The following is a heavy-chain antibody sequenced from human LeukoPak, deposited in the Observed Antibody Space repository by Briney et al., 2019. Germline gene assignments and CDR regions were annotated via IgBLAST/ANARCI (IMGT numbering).Heavy chain of an antibody. CDR3: SAGDVFDI. Sequence: PGGSLRLSCAASGSIFSTYWMTWVRQAPGKGLEWVANIKQDGSVKQYVDSVKGRFTISRDNVKNSLYLQMNSLRAEDSAVYYCSAGDVFDIWGQGTMVTVSS. D-gene: IGHD3-16*01. CDR2: IKQDGSVK. V-gene: IGHV3-7*01. CDR1: GSIFSTYW. J-gene: IGHJ3*02.